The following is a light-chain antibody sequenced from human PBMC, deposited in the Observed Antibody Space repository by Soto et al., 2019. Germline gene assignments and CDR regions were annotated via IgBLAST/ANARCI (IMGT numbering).Light chain of an antibody. CDR3: QQYGSSPFS. Sequence: EIVLTQSPGTLSLSPGERATLSCRASQSVSNNYLAWYQQKPGQAPRLLIYGASSRATGIPVRFSGSGSGTDFTLNISRLEPEDFAVYYCQQYGSSPFSFGPGTKVDIK. CDR1: QSVSNNY. CDR2: GAS. J-gene: IGKJ3*01. V-gene: IGKV3-20*01.